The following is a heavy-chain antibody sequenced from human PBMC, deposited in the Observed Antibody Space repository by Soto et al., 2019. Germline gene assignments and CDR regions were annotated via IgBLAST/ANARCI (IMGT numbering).Heavy chain of an antibody. CDR2: IYYSGST. Sequence: QLQLQESGQGLVKSSETLSLICTVSGGSFSSSAYYWGWIRQPPGKGLEWIGNIYYSGSTYYNSSLKRRVTMSVDTSRNRFSLRLSSVTAADTAVYYCARLAVMTSRGGFDFWGQGTLVTVSP. V-gene: IGHV4-39*01. CDR1: GGSFSSSAYY. D-gene: IGHD3-10*01. J-gene: IGHJ4*02. CDR3: ARLAVMTSRGGFDF.